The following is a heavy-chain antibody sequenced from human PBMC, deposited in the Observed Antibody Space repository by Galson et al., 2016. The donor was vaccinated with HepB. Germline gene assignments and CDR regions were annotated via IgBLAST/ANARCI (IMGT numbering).Heavy chain of an antibody. D-gene: IGHD2-15*01. V-gene: IGHV4-4*02. CDR3: ANSPRRGCTGGPCYTKD. CDR1: GGPISSVNW. J-gene: IGHJ4*02. CDR2: IYHGGYT. Sequence: SETLSLTCAVSGGPISSVNWWSWVRQPPGKGLEWIGEIYHGGYTNYNPPPKSRVTISVDKSKNQFALKLSSVTAADTAVYYCANSPRRGCTGGPCYTKDWGQGTLVTVSS.